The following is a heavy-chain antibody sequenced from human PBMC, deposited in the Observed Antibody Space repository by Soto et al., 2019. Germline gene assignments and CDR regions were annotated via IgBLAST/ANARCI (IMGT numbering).Heavy chain of an antibody. J-gene: IGHJ6*02. D-gene: IGHD3-22*01. Sequence: QVQLVQSGAEVKKPGSSVKVSCKASGGTFSSYAISWVRQAPGQGLEWMGGIIPIFGTANYAQKFQGRVTITADESTSTAYMELSSLRSEDTAVYYCARDPNYYDSSGYGYYYYGMDVWGQGTTVTVSS. CDR1: GGTFSSYA. CDR3: ARDPNYYDSSGYGYYYYGMDV. V-gene: IGHV1-69*12. CDR2: IIPIFGTA.